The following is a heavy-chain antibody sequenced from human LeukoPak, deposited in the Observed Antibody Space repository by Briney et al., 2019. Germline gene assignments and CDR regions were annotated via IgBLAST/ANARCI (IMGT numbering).Heavy chain of an antibody. J-gene: IGHJ4*02. CDR2: MNPISGNT. CDR1: GYTFTSYD. Sequence: ASVKVSCKASGYTFTSYDVNWVRQATGQGLEWMGWMNPISGNTGYAQKFQGRVTITRNTSISTAYMELSSLRSEDTAVYYCARVGYDILTGYNYWGQGTLVTVSS. V-gene: IGHV1-8*01. D-gene: IGHD3-9*01. CDR3: ARVGYDILTGYNY.